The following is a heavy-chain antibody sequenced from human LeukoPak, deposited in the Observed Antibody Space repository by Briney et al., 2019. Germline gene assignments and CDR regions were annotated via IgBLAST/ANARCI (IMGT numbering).Heavy chain of an antibody. Sequence: SQTLSLTCAISGDSVSSNSAAWNWIRQSPSRGLEWLGRTYYRSKWYNDYAVSVKSRITINPDTSKNQFSLQLNSVTPEDTAVYYCARDQWAVAGFGEPGAFDYWGQGTLVTVSS. CDR1: GDSVSSNSAA. V-gene: IGHV6-1*01. CDR3: ARDQWAVAGFGEPGAFDY. CDR2: TYYRSKWYN. J-gene: IGHJ4*02. D-gene: IGHD6-19*01.